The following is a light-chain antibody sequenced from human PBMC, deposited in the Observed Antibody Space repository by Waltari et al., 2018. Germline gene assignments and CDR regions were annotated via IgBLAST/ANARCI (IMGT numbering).Light chain of an antibody. CDR1: QSVLYSSNNKNY. J-gene: IGKJ4*01. CDR3: QQFYSLPVT. Sequence: DIVMTQSPDSLAVSLGERATSNCKSSQSVLYSSNNKNYVAWYQKKPGQPPKLLVYWASTRQSGVPDRFIGSGSGTDFSHTISSLQAEDVAVYYCQQFYSLPVTFGGGTNVEIK. CDR2: WAS. V-gene: IGKV4-1*01.